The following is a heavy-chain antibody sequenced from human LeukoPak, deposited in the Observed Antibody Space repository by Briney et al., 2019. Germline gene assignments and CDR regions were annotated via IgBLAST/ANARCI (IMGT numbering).Heavy chain of an antibody. Sequence: SETLSLTCAVYGGSFSGYYWSWIRQPPGKGLEWIGEINRSGSTNYNPSLKSRVTISVDTSKNQFSLKLSSVTAADTAVYYCARGQDTPNDYWGQGTLVTVSS. CDR1: GGSFSGYY. V-gene: IGHV4-34*01. J-gene: IGHJ4*02. D-gene: IGHD5-18*01. CDR3: ARGQDTPNDY. CDR2: INRSGST.